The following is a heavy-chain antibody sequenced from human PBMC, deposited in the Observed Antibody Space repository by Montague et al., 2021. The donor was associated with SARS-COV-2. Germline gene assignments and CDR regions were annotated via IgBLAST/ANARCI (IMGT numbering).Heavy chain of an antibody. CDR3: VRGGDYTDYGRVDY. J-gene: IGHJ4*02. Sequence: SETLSLTCSFSGGSISTGSYYWGWIRQPPRKGLEWIGSIYYSGDTXYNPSLKSRVTISVDTSKNQFSLRLSSVTAADTAVYYCVRGGDYTDYGRVDYWGQGTLAIVSS. CDR1: GGSISTGSYY. CDR2: IYYSGDT. V-gene: IGHV4-39*01. D-gene: IGHD4-11*01.